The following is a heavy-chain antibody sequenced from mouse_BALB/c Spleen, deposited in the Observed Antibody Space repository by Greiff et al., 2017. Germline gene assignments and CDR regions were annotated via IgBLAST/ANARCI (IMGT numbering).Heavy chain of an antibody. V-gene: IGHV5-9-3*01. CDR3: ARHGVTTATGAMDY. J-gene: IGHJ4*01. Sequence: EVHLVESGGGLVKPGGSLKLSCAASGFTFSSYAMSWVRQTPEKRLEWVATISSGGSYTYYPDSVKGRFSISRDNAKNTLYLQMSSLRSEDTAMYYCARHGVTTATGAMDYWGQGTSVTVSS. CDR1: GFTFSSYA. D-gene: IGHD1-2*01. CDR2: ISSGGSYT.